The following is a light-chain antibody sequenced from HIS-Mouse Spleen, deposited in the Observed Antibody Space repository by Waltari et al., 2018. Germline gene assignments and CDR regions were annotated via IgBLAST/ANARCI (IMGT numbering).Light chain of an antibody. CDR1: SLRSYY. CDR2: GKN. V-gene: IGLV3-19*01. CDR3: NSRDSSGNHYV. Sequence: SSELTQDPAVSVALGQTVRITCQGDSLRSYYASRYQQKPGQAPVLVIYGKNNRPSGIHDRVSSSSSGNTASLTITGVQAEDEADYYCNSRDSSGNHYVFGTGTKVTVL. J-gene: IGLJ1*01.